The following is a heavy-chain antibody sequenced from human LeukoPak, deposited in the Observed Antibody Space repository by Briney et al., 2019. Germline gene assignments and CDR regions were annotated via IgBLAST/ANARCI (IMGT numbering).Heavy chain of an antibody. CDR1: GGSISSYY. Sequence: SETLSLTCTVSGGSISSYYWSWIRQPSGKGLEWIGYIYYSGSTNYNPSLKSRVTISVDTSKNQFSLKRSSVTAADTAVYYCARLFPSYDYVWGSYRINAFDIWGQGTMVTVSS. CDR3: ARLFPSYDYVWGSYRINAFDI. CDR2: IYYSGST. V-gene: IGHV4-59*08. D-gene: IGHD3-16*02. J-gene: IGHJ3*02.